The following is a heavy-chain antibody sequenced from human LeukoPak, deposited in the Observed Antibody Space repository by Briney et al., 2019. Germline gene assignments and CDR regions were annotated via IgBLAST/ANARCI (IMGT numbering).Heavy chain of an antibody. CDR1: GGSFSGYY. Sequence: SETLSLTCAVYGGSFSGYYWSWIRQPPGEGLEWIGEINHSGSTNYNPSLKSRVTISVDTSKNQFSLKLSSVTAADTAVYYCARAYSSSQRNWYFDLWGRGTLVTVSS. J-gene: IGHJ2*01. V-gene: IGHV4-34*01. D-gene: IGHD6-13*01. CDR2: INHSGST. CDR3: ARAYSSSQRNWYFDL.